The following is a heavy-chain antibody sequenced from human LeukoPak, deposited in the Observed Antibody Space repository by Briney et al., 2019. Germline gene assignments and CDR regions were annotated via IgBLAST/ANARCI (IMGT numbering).Heavy chain of an antibody. D-gene: IGHD6-13*01. Sequence: GGSLRLSCAASGFTFSNYWMSWVRQAPGKGLEWVANIKQDGSEKYYVDSVKGRFTISRDNAENSLYLQMDSLRAEDTAVYYCARELADYWGQGTLVTVSS. J-gene: IGHJ4*02. CDR2: IKQDGSEK. CDR3: ARELADY. V-gene: IGHV3-7*04. CDR1: GFTFSNYW.